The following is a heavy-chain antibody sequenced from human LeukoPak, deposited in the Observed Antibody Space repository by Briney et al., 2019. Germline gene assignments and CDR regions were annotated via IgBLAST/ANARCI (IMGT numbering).Heavy chain of an antibody. CDR2: ISSSSSYI. V-gene: IGHV3-21*01. CDR1: GFTFSSYS. CDR3: ARGHLYCSSTSCYIGGPDY. Sequence: KPGGSLRLSCAASGFTFSSYSMNWVRQAPGKGLEWVSSISSSSSYIYYADSVKGRFTISRDNAKNSLYLQMNSLRAEDTAVYYCARGHLYCSSTSCYIGGPDYWGQGTLVTVSS. D-gene: IGHD2-2*02. J-gene: IGHJ4*02.